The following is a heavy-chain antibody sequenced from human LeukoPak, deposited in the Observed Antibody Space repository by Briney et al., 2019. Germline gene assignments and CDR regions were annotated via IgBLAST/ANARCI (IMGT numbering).Heavy chain of an antibody. CDR3: ASASTVYGAYEDSTVDY. V-gene: IGHV1-69*04. Sequence: SVKVCFQACGGTLRRYAISWVRQAPGQGLEWMGRIIPILGIANYAQKFQGRVTITADQSPSTAYMELSSLRSEDTAVYYCASASTVYGAYEDSTVDYWGEGNLVAVSS. D-gene: IGHD5-12*01. J-gene: IGHJ4*02. CDR2: IIPILGIA. CDR1: GGTLRRYA.